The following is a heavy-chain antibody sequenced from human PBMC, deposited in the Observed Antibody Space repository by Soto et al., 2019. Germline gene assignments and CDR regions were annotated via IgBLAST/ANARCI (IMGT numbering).Heavy chain of an antibody. Sequence: GGSLRLSCAASGFIFSAFGIHWVCQAPGKGLEWVAFLSHDGSNKYYADSVRGRFTISRDNSKNTVYLQMNSLRPDDTAVYYCARDRDGGTYTYFDNWGQGTRVTVSS. CDR3: ARDRDGGTYTYFDN. J-gene: IGHJ4*02. CDR2: LSHDGSNK. CDR1: GFIFSAFG. D-gene: IGHD1-26*01. V-gene: IGHV3-30*03.